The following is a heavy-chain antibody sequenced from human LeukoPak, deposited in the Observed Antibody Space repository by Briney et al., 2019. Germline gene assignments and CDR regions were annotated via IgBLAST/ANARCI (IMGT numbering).Heavy chain of an antibody. CDR2: IYYSGST. Sequence: LRLSRAASGFTFSSYGMSWVRQAPGKGLEWIGYIYYSGSTYYNPSLKSRVTISVDTSKNQFSLKLSSVTAADTAVYYCARGDYYYYYMDVWGKGTTVTVSS. CDR1: GFTFSSYG. CDR3: ARGDYYYYYMDV. V-gene: IGHV4-30-4*07. J-gene: IGHJ6*03.